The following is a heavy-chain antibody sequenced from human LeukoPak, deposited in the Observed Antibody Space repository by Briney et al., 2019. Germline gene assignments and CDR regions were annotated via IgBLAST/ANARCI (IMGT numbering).Heavy chain of an antibody. CDR1: GFTFSSYE. J-gene: IGHJ4*02. CDR2: ISSTGSTI. V-gene: IGHV3-48*03. CDR3: AREKYSSSPFRY. Sequence: GGSLRLSCAASGFTFSSYEMNWVREATGKGVEWFSSISSTGSTISYAASVKGRFTISRDNPNNSLYLQMNSLRAEDTAVYYCAREKYSSSPFRYWGQGTLVTVSS. D-gene: IGHD6-13*01.